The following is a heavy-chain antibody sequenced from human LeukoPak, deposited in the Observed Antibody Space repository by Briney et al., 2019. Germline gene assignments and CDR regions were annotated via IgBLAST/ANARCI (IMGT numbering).Heavy chain of an antibody. CDR3: ARGCSSTSCWLRMDV. CDR2: VYYSGST. V-gene: IGHV4-59*01. J-gene: IGHJ6*02. CDR1: GASISTYF. Sequence: SETLSLTCTVSGASISTYFWSWIRQPPGKGLEWIGYVYYSGSTNYNPSLKSRVTMSVDTSKNQVSLKLSSVTAADTAVYYCARGCSSTSCWLRMDVWGQGTTVTVSS. D-gene: IGHD2-2*01.